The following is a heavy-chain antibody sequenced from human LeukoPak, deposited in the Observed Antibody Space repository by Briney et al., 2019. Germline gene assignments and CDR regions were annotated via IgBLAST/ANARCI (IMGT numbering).Heavy chain of an antibody. CDR1: GYIFTGYY. CDR2: INPNGGAT. J-gene: IGHJ4*02. V-gene: IGHV1-2*02. D-gene: IGHD3-16*01. CDR3: ARDERYSDADHHYPDLGY. Sequence: ASVKVSCKASGYIFTGYYLFWVRQAPGQGLEWMGWINPNGGATRYAQKFQGRVTLTCDTSIRTTYMELSSLTSDDTAVYYCARDERYSDADHHYPDLGYWGQGILVTVSS.